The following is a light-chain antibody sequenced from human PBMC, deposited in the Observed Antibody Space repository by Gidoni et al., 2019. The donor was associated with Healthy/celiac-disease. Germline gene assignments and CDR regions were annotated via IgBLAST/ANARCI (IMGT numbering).Light chain of an antibody. CDR2: GNS. Sequence: QSVLPQPPSVSGATGQRVTIPCTGSSSNIGAGYDVHWYQQLPGTAPKLLIYGNSNRPSGVPDLFSGSKSGTSASLAITGLQAEDDADYYCQSYDSSLSGSVFGGGTKLTVL. CDR1: SSNIGAGYD. J-gene: IGLJ2*01. CDR3: QSYDSSLSGSV. V-gene: IGLV1-40*01.